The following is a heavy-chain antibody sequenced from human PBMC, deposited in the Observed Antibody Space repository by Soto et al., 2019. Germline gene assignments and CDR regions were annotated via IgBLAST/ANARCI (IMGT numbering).Heavy chain of an antibody. Sequence: SETLSLTCTVSGGSISSYYWSWIRQPPGKGLEWIGYIYYSGSTNYNPSLKSRVTISVDTSKNQFSLKLSSVTAADTAVYYCARVHGDYGYYFDYWGQGTLVTVSS. CDR2: IYYSGST. J-gene: IGHJ4*02. D-gene: IGHD4-17*01. CDR1: GGSISSYY. V-gene: IGHV4-59*01. CDR3: ARVHGDYGYYFDY.